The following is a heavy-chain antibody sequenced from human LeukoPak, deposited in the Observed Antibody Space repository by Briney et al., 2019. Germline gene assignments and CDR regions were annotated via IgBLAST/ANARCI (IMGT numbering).Heavy chain of an antibody. CDR1: GGSISSYY. Sequence: PSETLSLTCTVSGGSISSYYWSWIRQPPGKGLEWIGYIYYSGSTNYNPSLKSRVTISVDTSKNQFSLKLSSVTAADTAVYYCTRSPSPCLFDYWGQGTLVTVSS. D-gene: IGHD5/OR15-5a*01. CDR3: TRSPSPCLFDY. V-gene: IGHV4-59*01. J-gene: IGHJ4*02. CDR2: IYYSGST.